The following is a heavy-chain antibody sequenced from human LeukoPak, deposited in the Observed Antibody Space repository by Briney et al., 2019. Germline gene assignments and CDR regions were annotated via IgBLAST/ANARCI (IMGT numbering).Heavy chain of an antibody. CDR1: GFTFSSYG. D-gene: IGHD6-19*01. V-gene: IGHV3-30*03. CDR3: AREMTSSGWYVDWFDP. Sequence: TGGSLRLSCAASGFTFSSYGMHWVRQAPGKGLEWVAVISYDGSNKYYADSVEGRFTISRGNSKNTLYLQMNSLRAEDTAVYYCAREMTSSGWYVDWFDPWGQGTLVTVSS. CDR2: ISYDGSNK. J-gene: IGHJ5*02.